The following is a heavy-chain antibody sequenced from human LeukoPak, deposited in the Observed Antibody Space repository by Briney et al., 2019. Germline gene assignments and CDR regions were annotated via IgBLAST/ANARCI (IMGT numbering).Heavy chain of an antibody. CDR3: ARDPEYYYGSGSYFDY. Sequence: GGSLRLSCAASGFTFSSYWMSWVRQAPGKGLEWVANIKQDGSEKYYVDSVKGRFTISRDNAKNLLYLQMNSLRAEDTAVYYCARDPEYYYGSGSYFDYWGQGTLVTVSS. D-gene: IGHD3-10*01. V-gene: IGHV3-7*01. CDR2: IKQDGSEK. CDR1: GFTFSSYW. J-gene: IGHJ4*02.